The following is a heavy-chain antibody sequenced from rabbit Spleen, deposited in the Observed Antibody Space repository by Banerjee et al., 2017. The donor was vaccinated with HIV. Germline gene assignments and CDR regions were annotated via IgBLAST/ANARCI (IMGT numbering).Heavy chain of an antibody. V-gene: IGHV1S40*01. Sequence: QSLEESGGDLVKPEGSLTLTCTASGFSFSSNYYISWVRQAPGKGLEWIGIIYSAKGSTDYASWVNGRFTISSDNAQSTVDLKMTSLTAADTATYFCARAIVPWLGLTRLDLWGPGTLVTVS. CDR1: GFSFSSNYY. J-gene: IGHJ3*01. CDR3: ARAIVPWLGLTRLDL. CDR2: IYSAKGST. D-gene: IGHD4-1*01.